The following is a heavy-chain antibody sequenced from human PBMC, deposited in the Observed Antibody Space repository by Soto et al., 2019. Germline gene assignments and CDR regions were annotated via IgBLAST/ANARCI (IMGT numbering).Heavy chain of an antibody. CDR3: ARSEEDSDYYYYGLDA. CDR2: TYYSSRWYS. D-gene: IGHD2-15*01. Sequence: SQTLSLTCVISGDSVSSTSVAWNWVRQSPSRGLVWLGRTYYSSRWYSDFAVSVRGRIVINADTSKNQFSLQLNSVTPEDTAVYFCARSEEDSDYYYYGLDAWGQGTTVTVSS. V-gene: IGHV6-1*01. CDR1: GDSVSSTSVA. J-gene: IGHJ6*02.